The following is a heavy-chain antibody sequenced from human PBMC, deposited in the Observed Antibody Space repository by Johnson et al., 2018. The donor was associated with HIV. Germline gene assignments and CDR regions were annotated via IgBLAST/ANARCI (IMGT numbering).Heavy chain of an antibody. V-gene: IGHV3-30*04. D-gene: IGHD7-27*01. CDR1: GFTFSSYA. CDR3: ARESRLGPLAHAFDI. Sequence: QVQLVESGGGVVQPGRSLRLSCAASGFTFSSYAMHWVRQAPGKGLEWVAVISYDGSNKYYADSVKGRFTIARDNSKTPLYLQMNSLRAEDTAVYYCARESRLGPLAHAFDIWGQGTMVTVSS. J-gene: IGHJ3*02. CDR2: ISYDGSNK.